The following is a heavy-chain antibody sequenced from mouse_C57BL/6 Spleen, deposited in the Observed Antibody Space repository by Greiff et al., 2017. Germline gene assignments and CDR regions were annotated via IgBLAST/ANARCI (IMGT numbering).Heavy chain of an antibody. CDR1: GFTFSDYY. Sequence: EVKLEESGGGLVQPGGSLKLSCAASGFTFSDYYMYWVRQTPEKRLEWVAYISNGGGSTYYPDTVKGRFTISRDNAKNTLYLQMSRLKSEDTAMYYCARHPGLIPWYFDVWGTGTTVTVSS. J-gene: IGHJ1*03. CDR2: ISNGGGST. V-gene: IGHV5-12*01. CDR3: ARHPGLIPWYFDV. D-gene: IGHD6-5*01.